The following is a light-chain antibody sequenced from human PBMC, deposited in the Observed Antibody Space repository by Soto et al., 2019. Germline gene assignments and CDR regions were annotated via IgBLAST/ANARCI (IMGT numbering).Light chain of an antibody. CDR3: HQYYGTPYT. CDR1: QSVLYSSNNQNY. Sequence: DIVMTQSPDSLAVSLGERATINYKSSQSVLYSSNNQNYLAWYQQKPGQPPKLLIYWASTRQSGVPDRFSGSGSGTDFSLTISSLQAEDLAVYYCHQYYGTPYTFGQGTKLEVK. J-gene: IGKJ2*01. CDR2: WAS. V-gene: IGKV4-1*01.